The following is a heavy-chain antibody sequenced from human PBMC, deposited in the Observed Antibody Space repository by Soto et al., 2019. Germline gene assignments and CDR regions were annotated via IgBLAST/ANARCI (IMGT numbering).Heavy chain of an antibody. J-gene: IGHJ3*02. CDR1: GFTFSDSS. CDR3: VRDRAWAFDI. CDR2: IGGGGNI. Sequence: EVRLVESGGGLVQPGGSLRLSCAASGFTFSDSSMNWVREAPDKGLEWVSYIGGGGNIYYTDSVKGRFTISRDNVKNSLYLQMNSLRDEDTAVYYCVRDRAWAFDIWGQGTMVTVSS. V-gene: IGHV3-48*02.